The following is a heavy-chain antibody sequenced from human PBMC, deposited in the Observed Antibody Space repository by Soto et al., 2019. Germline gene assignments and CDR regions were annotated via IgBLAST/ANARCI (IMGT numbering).Heavy chain of an antibody. J-gene: IGHJ4*02. CDR2: IYTSGST. CDR1: GSSIGSYY. CDR3: ARDSDNWNALFDY. D-gene: IGHD1-1*01. Sequence: ETLSATWTVCGSSIGSYYWIWIRQPAGKGLEWIGRIYTSGSTNYNPSLKSRVTMSVDTSKDQFSLKLSSVTAADTAVYYWARDSDNWNALFDYWGQGTLVTVSS. V-gene: IGHV4-4*07.